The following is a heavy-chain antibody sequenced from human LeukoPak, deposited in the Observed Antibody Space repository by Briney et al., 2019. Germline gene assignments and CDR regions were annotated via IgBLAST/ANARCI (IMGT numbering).Heavy chain of an antibody. CDR2: MNPYSGDR. V-gene: IGHV1-8*03. CDR1: GYTFTTYH. CDR3: ARTTSLTASGYDY. J-gene: IGHJ4*02. D-gene: IGHD4-17*01. Sequence: ASVKVSCKTSGYTFTTYHINWVRQATGQGLEWLGWMNPYSGDRGYAQKFQGRLSITSDTSISTAYMELSSLRSDDTAVCFCARTTSLTASGYDYWGQGTLVTVSS.